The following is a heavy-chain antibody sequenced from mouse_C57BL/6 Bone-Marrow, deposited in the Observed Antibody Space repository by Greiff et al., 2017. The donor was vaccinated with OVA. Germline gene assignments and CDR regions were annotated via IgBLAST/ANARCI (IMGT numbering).Heavy chain of an antibody. CDR2: IYPGDGDT. J-gene: IGHJ4*01. V-gene: IGHV1-82*01. CDR3: ARWYSPYAMDY. CDR1: GYAFSSSW. D-gene: IGHD1-1*02. Sequence: VQLQQSGPELVKPGASVKISCKASGYAFSSSWMNWVKQRPGKGLEWIGRIYPGDGDTNYNGKFKGKATLTADKSSSTAYMQLSSLTSEDSAVYFCARWYSPYAMDYWGQGTSVTVSS.